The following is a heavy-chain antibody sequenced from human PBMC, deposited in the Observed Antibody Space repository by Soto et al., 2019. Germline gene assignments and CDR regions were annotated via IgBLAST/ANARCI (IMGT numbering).Heavy chain of an antibody. D-gene: IGHD3-22*01. Sequence: TLCLACSVSGVSLSSSAYSWSWIRQPPGKGLEWIGFIYQSGSTYYNPSLKSRVTMSLDRPKNQFSLKLSSVTAADTAVYYCARELLFYDSDGFSWDDAFDIWSQGTMVTV. CDR2: IYQSGST. J-gene: IGHJ3*02. V-gene: IGHV4-30-2*01. CDR1: GVSLSSSAYS. CDR3: ARELLFYDSDGFSWDDAFDI.